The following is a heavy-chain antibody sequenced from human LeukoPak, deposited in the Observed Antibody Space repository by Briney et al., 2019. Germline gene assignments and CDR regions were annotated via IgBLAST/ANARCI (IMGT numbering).Heavy chain of an antibody. CDR2: INPNSGAT. V-gene: IGHV1-2*02. Sequence: ASVKVSCKASGYTFTGYYMNWVRQAPGQGLEWMGWINPNSGATNYAQKFQGRVTMTRDTSISTGYMELSRLTSDDTAVYYCASGGVMVRESGTNPYYFDYWGQGTLVTVSS. CDR1: GYTFTGYY. J-gene: IGHJ4*02. CDR3: ASGGVMVRESGTNPYYFDY. D-gene: IGHD3-10*01.